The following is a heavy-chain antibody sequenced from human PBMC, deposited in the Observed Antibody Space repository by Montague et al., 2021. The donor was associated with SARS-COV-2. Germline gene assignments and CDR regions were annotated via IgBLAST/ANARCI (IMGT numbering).Heavy chain of an antibody. D-gene: IGHD4-23*01. J-gene: IGHJ2*01. CDR3: ARHVDPCGGNCRIWYFDL. CDR1: GGSISSNLFY. Sequence: SETLSLTCTVSGGSISSNLFYWGWIRQTPGKALEWIGDISYTGSTYYNPPLKSRVTVAVDTSTNQFSLRLSSLTAADTAMYYCARHVDPCGGNCRIWYFDLWGRGSLVTVSS. CDR2: ISYTGST. V-gene: IGHV4-39*01.